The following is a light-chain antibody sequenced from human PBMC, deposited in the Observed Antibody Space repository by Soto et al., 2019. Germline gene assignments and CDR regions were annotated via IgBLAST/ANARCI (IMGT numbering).Light chain of an antibody. J-gene: IGKJ1*01. CDR1: ESIANN. CDR3: HQYNEWLRGT. V-gene: IGKV3D-15*01. CDR2: SAS. Sequence: DILMTQSPATVSVSLGDSVSLSCRANESIANNLAWYQQKPGQPPRLLIYSASTRAPGIPARVSGGGSGTQFSLTISSLQSEDFALYYCHQYNEWLRGTFGPGTKVEV.